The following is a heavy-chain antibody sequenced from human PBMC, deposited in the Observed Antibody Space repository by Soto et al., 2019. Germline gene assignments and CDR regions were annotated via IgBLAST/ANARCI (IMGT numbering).Heavy chain of an antibody. D-gene: IGHD5-18*01. CDR1: GFTFSSYA. CDR3: ARDPLWGTAMVLWYFDL. J-gene: IGHJ2*01. Sequence: GGSLRLSCAASGFTFSSYAMHWVRQAPGKGLEWVAVISYDGSNKYYADSVKGRFTISRDNSKNTLYLQMNSLRAEDTAVYYCARDPLWGTAMVLWYFDLWGRGTLVTVPQ. V-gene: IGHV3-30-3*01. CDR2: ISYDGSNK.